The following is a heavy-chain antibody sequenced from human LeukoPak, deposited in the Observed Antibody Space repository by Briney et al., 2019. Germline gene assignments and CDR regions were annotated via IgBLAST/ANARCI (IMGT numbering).Heavy chain of an antibody. D-gene: IGHD3-10*01. Sequence: SETLYLAWTVAARSLGTYPCGCLRQPPGKGLEWIGYIYYGGSTNYNPSLKSRVTISVDTSKNQLSLKLSSVTAADTAVYYGARTMVRGAWFDPLVRGPLVTVSS. CDR3: ARTMVRGAWFDP. V-gene: IGHV4-59*01. CDR1: ARSLGTYP. J-gene: IGHJ5*02. CDR2: IYYGGST.